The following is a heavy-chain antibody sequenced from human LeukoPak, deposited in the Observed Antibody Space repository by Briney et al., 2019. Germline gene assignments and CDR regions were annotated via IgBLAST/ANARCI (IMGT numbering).Heavy chain of an antibody. V-gene: IGHV3-74*01. D-gene: IGHD5-24*01. J-gene: IGHJ5*02. CDR2: IRSDGRST. CDR1: GFTFSRYW. Sequence: RGSLRLSCAASGFTFSRYWTHWVRQAPGKGLVWVSGIRSDGRSTSYADSVKGRFSISRDNTKNTLYLRMDSLRVQDRAGYYFGRDPEMDGTCGHNWLDPWGQGILVTVSS. CDR3: GRDPEMDGTCGHNWLDP.